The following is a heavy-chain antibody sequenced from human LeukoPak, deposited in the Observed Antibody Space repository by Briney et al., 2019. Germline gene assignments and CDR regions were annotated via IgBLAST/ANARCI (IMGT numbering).Heavy chain of an antibody. CDR3: AKDRSGYSYGYLAGEFDY. D-gene: IGHD5-18*01. J-gene: IGHJ4*02. V-gene: IGHV3-30*02. CDR2: IRDDGTYK. Sequence: GGSLRLSCVASRFTFIDYGMHWVRQAPGKGLEWVAFIRDDGTYKYYADSMKGRFTISRDNSKNTLYLQMNSLRAEDTAVYYCAKDRSGYSYGYLAGEFDYWGQGTLVTVSS. CDR1: RFTFIDYG.